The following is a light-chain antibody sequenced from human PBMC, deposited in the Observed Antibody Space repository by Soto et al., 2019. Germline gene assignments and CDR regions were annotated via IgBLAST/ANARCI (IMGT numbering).Light chain of an antibody. CDR1: QGISNY. CDR2: AAS. J-gene: IGKJ4*01. Sequence: DIQMTQSPSSLSASVGDRVTITCRASQGISNYLAWYQQKPGKVPKLLIYAASTLQSGVPSRFSGSGSGTDFTITISSLQPEDVATYYSQKYNSAPLTFGGGTKVEIK. CDR3: QKYNSAPLT. V-gene: IGKV1-27*01.